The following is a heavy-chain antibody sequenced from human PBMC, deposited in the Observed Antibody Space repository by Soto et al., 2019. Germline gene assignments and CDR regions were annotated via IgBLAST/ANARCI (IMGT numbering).Heavy chain of an antibody. CDR1: GGSISTYY. J-gene: IGHJ4*02. CDR2: SYHSGGT. Sequence: QVQLQESGPGLVKPSETLSLTCTVSGGSISTYYYWTWIRQPPGKGLEWIGNSYHSGGTNYNPSFKSRITISVDTSTNQFALKVTSVTAADTATYYCATARYSYGYFNYWGQGALVTVSS. CDR3: ATARYSYGYFNY. D-gene: IGHD5-18*01. V-gene: IGHV4-59*01.